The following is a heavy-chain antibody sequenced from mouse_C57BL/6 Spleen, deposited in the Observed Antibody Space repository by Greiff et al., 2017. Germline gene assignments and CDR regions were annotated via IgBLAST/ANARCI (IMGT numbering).Heavy chain of an antibody. J-gene: IGHJ4*01. D-gene: IGHD2-4*01. Sequence: QVQLKQPGAELVKPGASVKMSCKASGYTFTSYWITWVKQRPGQGLEWIGDIYPGSGSTNYNAKFKSKATLTVDTSSSTAYIQLISLTSEDSAVYYCARSVYYDYDDPYAMDYWGQGTSGTVSS. V-gene: IGHV1-55*01. CDR2: IYPGSGST. CDR3: ARSVYYDYDDPYAMDY. CDR1: GYTFTSYW.